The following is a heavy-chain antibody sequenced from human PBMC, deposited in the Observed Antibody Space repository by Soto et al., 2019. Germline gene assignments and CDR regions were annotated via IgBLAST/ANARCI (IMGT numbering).Heavy chain of an antibody. V-gene: IGHV3-53*01. Sequence: GGSLRLSCAASGFTVSSNYMNWVRQASGKGLEWVSIIYSDGTTSYADSVKGRFTISRDNFKNTLHLQMNSLRAEDTAVYYCAILSNWGQGTRVTV. CDR1: GFTVSSNY. CDR3: AILSN. CDR2: IYSDGTT. D-gene: IGHD6-6*01. J-gene: IGHJ4*02.